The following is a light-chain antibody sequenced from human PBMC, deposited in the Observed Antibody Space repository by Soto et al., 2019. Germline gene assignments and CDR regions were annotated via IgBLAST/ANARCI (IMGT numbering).Light chain of an antibody. CDR2: GAT. CDR1: QSVDSNY. V-gene: IGKV3-20*01. Sequence: EIVLTQSPGTLSLSPGEEATLSCRASQSVDSNYLAWYQQKAGQTPRLIIYGATGRADGIPHRFSGRGFGTYFTLTISKVEPEDFAVYYCQQYGSPRSVTFGQGTRLDI. CDR3: QQYGSPRSVT. J-gene: IGKJ5*01.